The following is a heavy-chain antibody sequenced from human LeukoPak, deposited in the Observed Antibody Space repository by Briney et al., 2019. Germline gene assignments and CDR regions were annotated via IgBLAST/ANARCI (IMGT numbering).Heavy chain of an antibody. D-gene: IGHD5-18*01. J-gene: IGHJ4*02. V-gene: IGHV4-34*01. CDR1: GGSFSGYY. Sequence: SEALSLTCAVYGGSFSGYYWSWIRQPPGKGLEWIGEINHSGSTNYNPSLKSRVTISVDTSKNQFPLKLSSVTAADTAVYYCARGRGYSYGYPDYWGQGTLVTVSS. CDR2: INHSGST. CDR3: ARGRGYSYGYPDY.